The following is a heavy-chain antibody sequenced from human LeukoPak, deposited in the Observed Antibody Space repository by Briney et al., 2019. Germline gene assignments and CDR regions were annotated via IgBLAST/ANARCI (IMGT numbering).Heavy chain of an antibody. CDR1: GFTFSDYY. D-gene: IGHD3-3*01. CDR2: ISSSGSTI. J-gene: IGHJ3*02. CDR3: ATGSDYDFWSGHDAFDI. Sequence: GGSLRLSCAASGFTFSDYYMSWIRQAPGKGLEWVSYISSSGSTIYYADSVKGRFTISRDNAKNSLYLQMNSLRAEDTAVYYCATGSDYDFWSGHDAFDIWGQGTMVTVSS. V-gene: IGHV3-11*04.